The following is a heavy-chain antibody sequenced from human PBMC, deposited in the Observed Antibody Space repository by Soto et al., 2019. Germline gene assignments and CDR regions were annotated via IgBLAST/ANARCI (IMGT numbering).Heavy chain of an antibody. D-gene: IGHD3-9*01. V-gene: IGHV4-59*01. J-gene: IGHJ6*03. Sequence: SETLSLTCTVSGGSISSYYWSWIRQPPGKGLEWIGYIYYSGSTNYNPSLKSRVTISVDTSKNQFSLKLSSVTAADTAVYYCARMLRYFDYPPYYMAVWGKGTSVTVSS. CDR3: ARMLRYFDYPPYYMAV. CDR2: IYYSGST. CDR1: GGSISSYY.